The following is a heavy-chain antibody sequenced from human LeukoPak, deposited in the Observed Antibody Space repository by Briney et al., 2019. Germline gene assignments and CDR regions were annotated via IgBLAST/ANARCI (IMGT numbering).Heavy chain of an antibody. Sequence: SVKVSRKASVYTFTSYGIRWVRQAPGQGREWMGWISAYNGNTNYAQKLQGRVTTTTDTSTSTAYVELRSLRSDDTAVYYCARDKVGTATLLDYWGQGTLVTVSS. J-gene: IGHJ4*02. CDR1: VYTFTSYG. D-gene: IGHD2-21*02. CDR3: ARDKVGTATLLDY. V-gene: IGHV1-18*01. CDR2: ISAYNGNT.